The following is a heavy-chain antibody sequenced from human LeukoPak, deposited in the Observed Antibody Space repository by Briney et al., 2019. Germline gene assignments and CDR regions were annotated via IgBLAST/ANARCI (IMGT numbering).Heavy chain of an antibody. Sequence: PGGSLRLSCAASGFTFSNAWMSWVRQAPGKGLEWVAVISYDGSNKYYADSVKGRFTVSRDNSKNTLYLQMNSLRAEDTAVYYCATPYYYGSGSQIGFDYWGQGTLVTVSS. CDR1: GFTFSNAW. D-gene: IGHD3-10*01. J-gene: IGHJ4*02. V-gene: IGHV3-30*03. CDR2: ISYDGSNK. CDR3: ATPYYYGSGSQIGFDY.